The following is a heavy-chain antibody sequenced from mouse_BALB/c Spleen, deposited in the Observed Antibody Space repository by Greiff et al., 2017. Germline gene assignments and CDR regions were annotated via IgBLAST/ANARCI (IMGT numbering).Heavy chain of an antibody. D-gene: IGHD2-4*01. V-gene: IGHV14-3*02. CDR2: IDPANGNT. CDR1: GFNIKDTY. J-gene: IGHJ4*01. Sequence: VQLQQSGAELVKPGASVKLSCTASGFNIKDTYMYWVKQRPEQGLEWIGRIDPANGNTKYDPKFQGKATITADTSANTAYLQLSSLTSEDTAVYYCARLGSTMITTYAMDYWGQGTSVTVSS. CDR3: ARLGSTMITTYAMDY.